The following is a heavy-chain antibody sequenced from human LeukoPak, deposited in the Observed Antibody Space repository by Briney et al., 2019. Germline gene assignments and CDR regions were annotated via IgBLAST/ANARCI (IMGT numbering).Heavy chain of an antibody. V-gene: IGHV3-30*04. CDR1: GFTFSSYA. Sequence: GGSLRLSCAASGFTFSSYAMHWVRQAPGKGLEWVAVISYDGSNKYYADSVKGRFTISRDNSKNTLYLQMNSLRAEDTAVYYCARGQVGVTMIVVVMDYWGQGTLVAVSS. J-gene: IGHJ4*02. D-gene: IGHD3-22*01. CDR3: ARGQVGVTMIVVVMDY. CDR2: ISYDGSNK.